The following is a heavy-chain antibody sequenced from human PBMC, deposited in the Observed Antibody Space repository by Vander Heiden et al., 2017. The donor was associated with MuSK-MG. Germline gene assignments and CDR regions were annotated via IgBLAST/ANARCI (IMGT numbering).Heavy chain of an antibody. D-gene: IGHD3-16*01. CDR3: TRQGGY. CDR1: GFTFSGSA. V-gene: IGHV3-73*02. Sequence: EVQLVESGGGLVQPGGSLKLSCAASGFTFSGSAMQWIRQAAGKGMEWVGRIRRKANSYPTAYAASVKGRFTISRDDSKNTAYLQMNSLKTEDTAVYYCTRQGGYWGQGTLVTVSS. CDR2: IRRKANSYPT. J-gene: IGHJ4*02.